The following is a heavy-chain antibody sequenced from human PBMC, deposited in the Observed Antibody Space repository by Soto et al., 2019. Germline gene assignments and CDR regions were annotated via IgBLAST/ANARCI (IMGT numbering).Heavy chain of an antibody. CDR3: ARDYYYWNYGNSFDP. D-gene: IGHD1-7*01. J-gene: IGHJ5*02. V-gene: IGHV3-33*01. CDR1: CFTFSNYG. CDR2: IWHDGNNK. Sequence: GGSLRLSCAASCFTFSNYGMHWDRQAPGKGLEWVAIIWHDGNNKYYADSVRGRFIISRDNAKNSLYLQMNSLRAEDTAVYYCARDYYYWNYGNSFDPWGQGTLVTVSS.